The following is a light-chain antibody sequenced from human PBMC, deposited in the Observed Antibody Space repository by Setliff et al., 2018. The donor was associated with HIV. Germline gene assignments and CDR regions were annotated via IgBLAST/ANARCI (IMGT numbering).Light chain of an antibody. CDR1: SGDVGGYNY. CDR3: SSYTISTTVYV. V-gene: IGLV2-14*01. J-gene: IGLJ1*01. Sequence: QSALTQPASVSGSPGQSITISCTGTSGDVGGYNYVSWYQQHPGKAPKLMIYEVSNRPSGVSYRFSGSKSGNTASLTISGLQAEDEADYYDSSYTISTTVYVFGTGTKVTVL. CDR2: EVS.